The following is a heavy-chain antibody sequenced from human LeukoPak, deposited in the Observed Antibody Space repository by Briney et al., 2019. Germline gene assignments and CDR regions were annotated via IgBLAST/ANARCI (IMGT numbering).Heavy chain of an antibody. D-gene: IGHD3-3*01. CDR2: ISAYNGNT. CDR3: ARDRAVVLEWLSQGPFDY. V-gene: IGHV1-18*01. J-gene: IGHJ4*02. CDR1: GYTFTSYG. Sequence: ASVKVSCKASGYTFTSYGISWVRQAPGQGLEWMGWISAYNGNTNYAQKLQGRVTMTTDTSTSTAYMELRSLRSDDTAVYYCARDRAVVLEWLSQGPFDYWGQGTLVTVSS.